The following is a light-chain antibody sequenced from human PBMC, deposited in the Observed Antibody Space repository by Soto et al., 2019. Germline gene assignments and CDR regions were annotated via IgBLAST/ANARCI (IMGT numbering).Light chain of an antibody. V-gene: IGLV2-14*01. CDR2: EVR. CDR3: SSYTTTSTLRV. Sequence: QSALTQPASVSGSPGQSITISCTGTSSDVGGYNYVSWYQHHPGKAPKLLIYEVRVRPSGVSIRFSGSKSANTASLTISGLQAEDEADYYCSSYTTTSTLRVFGGGTKVTVL. J-gene: IGLJ3*02. CDR1: SSDVGGYNY.